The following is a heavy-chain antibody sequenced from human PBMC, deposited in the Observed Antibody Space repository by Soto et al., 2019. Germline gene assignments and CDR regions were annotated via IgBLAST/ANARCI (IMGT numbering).Heavy chain of an antibody. Sequence: VVLSLSRAACGFTFSSYSMSWVRQAPGKGLEWVSAISGSGGSTYYADSVKGRFTISRDNSKNTLYLQMNSLRAEDTAVYYCAKDYYDSSGYYWPYDYWGQGTLVTVSS. CDR1: GFTFSSYS. CDR2: ISGSGGST. J-gene: IGHJ4*02. CDR3: AKDYYDSSGYYWPYDY. V-gene: IGHV3-23*01. D-gene: IGHD3-22*01.